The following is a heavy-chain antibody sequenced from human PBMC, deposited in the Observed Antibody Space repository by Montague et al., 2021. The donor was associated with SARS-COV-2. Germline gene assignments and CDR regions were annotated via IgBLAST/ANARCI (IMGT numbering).Heavy chain of an antibody. D-gene: IGHD3-10*01. Sequence: SETLSLTCAVYGGSFSGYYWSWIRQPPEKGLEWIWEINQSGRTNNNPSLKSRVIISVDTSKNQFSLKLSSVTAADTAVYYCARRGNSVWGVTVSAELDYWGQGILVIVSS. J-gene: IGHJ4*02. CDR3: ARRGNSVWGVTVSAELDY. V-gene: IGHV4-34*01. CDR1: GGSFSGYY. CDR2: INQSGRT.